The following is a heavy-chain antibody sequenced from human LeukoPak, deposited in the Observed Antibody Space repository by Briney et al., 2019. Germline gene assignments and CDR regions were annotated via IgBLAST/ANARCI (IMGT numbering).Heavy chain of an antibody. Sequence: KTGGSLRLSCAASGFTFSNAWMSWVRQAPGKGLEWVGRIKSKTDGGTTDYAAPVKGRFTISRDDSKNTLYLQMNSLKTEDTAVYYCTTDRPSFLWSVAVAGTGYFDYWGQGTLVTVSS. V-gene: IGHV3-15*01. CDR1: GFTFSNAW. CDR2: IKSKTDGGTT. J-gene: IGHJ4*02. D-gene: IGHD6-19*01. CDR3: TTDRPSFLWSVAVAGTGYFDY.